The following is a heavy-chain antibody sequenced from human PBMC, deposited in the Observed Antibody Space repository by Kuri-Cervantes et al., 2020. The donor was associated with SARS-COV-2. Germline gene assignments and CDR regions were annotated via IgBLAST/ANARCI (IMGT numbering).Heavy chain of an antibody. J-gene: IGHJ6*02. D-gene: IGHD3-9*01. V-gene: IGHV3-23*01. CDR3: ASHYDVLTGYLLGYYYYGMDV. CDR1: GFTFSSYA. CDR2: ISGSGGST. Sequence: LSLTCAASGFTFSSYAMSWVRQAPGKRLEWVSAISGSGGSTYYADSVKGRFTISRDNSKNTLYLQMNSLRAEDTAVYYCASHYDVLTGYLLGYYYYGMDVWGQGTTVTVSS.